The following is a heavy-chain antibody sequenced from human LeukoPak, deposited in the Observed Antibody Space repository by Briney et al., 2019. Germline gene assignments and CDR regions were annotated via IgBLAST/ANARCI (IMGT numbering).Heavy chain of an antibody. V-gene: IGHV4-59*12. CDR1: GGSISSYY. CDR3: ARVVVIAAVAYKFDP. CDR2: IYYSGST. Sequence: SETLSLTCTVSGGSISSYYWSWIRQPPGKGLEWIGYIYYSGSTNYNPSLKSRVTISVDTSKNQFSLKLSSVTAADTAVYYCARVVVIAAVAYKFDPWGQGTLVTVSS. J-gene: IGHJ5*02. D-gene: IGHD6-13*01.